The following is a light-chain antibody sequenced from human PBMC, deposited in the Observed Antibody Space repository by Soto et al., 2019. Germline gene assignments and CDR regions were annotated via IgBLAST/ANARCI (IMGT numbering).Light chain of an antibody. J-gene: IGLJ3*02. CDR3: QVWDRSSDHVV. CDR1: NIGGES. Sequence: SYELTQPPSVSVAPGKTAAITCGGNNIGGESVHWYQQKPGQAPILVISFDSDRPSGITERFSGSKSGNTATLTISRVEDGDEGDYYCQVWDRSSDHVVFAGGTKLTVL. V-gene: IGLV3-21*04. CDR2: FDS.